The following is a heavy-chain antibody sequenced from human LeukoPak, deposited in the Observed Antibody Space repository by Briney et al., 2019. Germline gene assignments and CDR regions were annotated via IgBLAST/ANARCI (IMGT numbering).Heavy chain of an antibody. CDR2: INPNSGGT. D-gene: IGHD6-13*01. CDR1: GYTFTGYY. CDR3: ARVLSIAAAGTGY. J-gene: IGHJ4*02. Sequence: ASVKVCCKASGYTFTGYYMHWVRQAPGQGLEWMGWINPNSGGTNYAQKFQGRVTMTRDTSISTAYMELSRLRSDDTAVYYCARVLSIAAAGTGYWGQGTLVTVSS. V-gene: IGHV1-2*02.